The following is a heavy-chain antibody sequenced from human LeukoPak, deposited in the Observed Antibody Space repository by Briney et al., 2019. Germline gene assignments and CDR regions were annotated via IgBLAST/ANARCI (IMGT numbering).Heavy chain of an antibody. V-gene: IGHV3-48*03. J-gene: IGHJ4*02. D-gene: IGHD3-22*01. CDR1: GFTFSSHE. CDR3: ARAAHYASSGYYRPDY. Sequence: GGSLRLSCAASGFTFSSHEMNWVRQAPGKGLEWVSYISSSGSAKYYADSVKGRFTISRDNAKNSLDLQMNSLRAEDTAVYYCARAAHYASSGYYRPDYWGQGTLVTVSS. CDR2: ISSSGSAK.